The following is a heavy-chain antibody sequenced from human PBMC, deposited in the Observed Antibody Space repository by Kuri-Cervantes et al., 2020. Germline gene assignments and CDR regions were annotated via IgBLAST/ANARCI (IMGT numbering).Heavy chain of an antibody. CDR2: IYHSGST. CDR3: ARDAAAILNWFDP. D-gene: IGHD2-2*01. Sequence: SETLSLTCAVSGGSISSSNWWSWVRQPPGKGLEWIGEIYHSGSTNYNPSLKSRVTISVDKSKNQFSLKLSSVTAADTAVYYCARDAAAILNWFDPWGQGTLVTVSS. J-gene: IGHJ5*02. CDR1: GGSISSSNW. V-gene: IGHV4-4*02.